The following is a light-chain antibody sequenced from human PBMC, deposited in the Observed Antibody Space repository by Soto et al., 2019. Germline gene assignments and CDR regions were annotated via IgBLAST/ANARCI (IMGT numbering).Light chain of an antibody. CDR3: QRYGAPPYT. Sequence: EIVMTQSPATLSVSPGERATLSCRASQSVSSNLAWYQQKPGQAPRLLIYGASTRATGIPARFSGSGSGTEFTLPVSSLRSEVFAVYYCQRYGAPPYTFARGPKRKIK. CDR1: QSVSSN. CDR2: GAS. J-gene: IGKJ2*01. V-gene: IGKV3-15*01.